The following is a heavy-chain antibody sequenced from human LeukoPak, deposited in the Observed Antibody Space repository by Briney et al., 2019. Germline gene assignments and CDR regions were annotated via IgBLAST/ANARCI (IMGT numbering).Heavy chain of an antibody. CDR1: GYTFTSYG. CDR2: ISAYNGNT. V-gene: IGHV1-18*01. CDR3: AVPHYFGSGSSYKKCSFDY. J-gene: IGHJ4*02. D-gene: IGHD3-10*01. Sequence: GASVKVSCKASGYTFTSYGISWVRQAPGQGLEWMGWISAYNGNTNYAQKLQGRVTMTTDTSTSTAYIELSSLRSDDTAVYYCAVPHYFGSGSSYKKCSFDYWGQGTLVTLSS.